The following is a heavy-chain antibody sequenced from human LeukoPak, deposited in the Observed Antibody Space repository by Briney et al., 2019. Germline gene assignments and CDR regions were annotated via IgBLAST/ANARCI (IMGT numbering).Heavy chain of an antibody. D-gene: IGHD2-2*02. V-gene: IGHV3-21*01. J-gene: IGHJ4*02. CDR2: ISSSSSYI. Sequence: GGSLRLSCAASGFSVSSIYMNWVRQAPGKGLEWVSSISSSSSYIYYADSVKGRFTISRHNAKNSLYLQMNSLRAEDTAVYYCARVTTYTPFDYWGQGTLVTVSS. CDR3: ARVTTYTPFDY. CDR1: GFSVSSIY.